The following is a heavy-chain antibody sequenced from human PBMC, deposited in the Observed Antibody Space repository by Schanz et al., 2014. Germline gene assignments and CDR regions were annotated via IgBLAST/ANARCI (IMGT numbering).Heavy chain of an antibody. CDR1: GDTFSKYN. Sequence: QVQLVQSGPEVKKPGSSVTVSCQAFGDTFSKYNIMWVRQVPGQGLEWLGRIMPLRGIGNNAWKFQDRLTITADKSMNITYMELSSLGTEDTAVYYCTRLRRADPNGVDVWGQGTTVTVS. CDR2: IMPLRGIG. D-gene: IGHD6-19*01. V-gene: IGHV1-69*02. J-gene: IGHJ6*02. CDR3: TRLRRADPNGVDV.